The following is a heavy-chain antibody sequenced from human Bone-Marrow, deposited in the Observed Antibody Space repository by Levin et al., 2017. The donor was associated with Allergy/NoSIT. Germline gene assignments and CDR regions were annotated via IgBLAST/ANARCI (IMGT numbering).Heavy chain of an antibody. V-gene: IGHV1-2*06. D-gene: IGHD2-8*02. Sequence: ASVKVSCKASGYTFTGYYMHWVRQAPGQGLEWMGRINPNSGGTNYAQKFQGRVTMTRDTSISTAYMELSRLRSDDTAVYYCAREGCTGSRCYFDYWGQGTLVTVSS. J-gene: IGHJ4*02. CDR3: AREGCTGSRCYFDY. CDR1: GYTFTGYY. CDR2: INPNSGGT.